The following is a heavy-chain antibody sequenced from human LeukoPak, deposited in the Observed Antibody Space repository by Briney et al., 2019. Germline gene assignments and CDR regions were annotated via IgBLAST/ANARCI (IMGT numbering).Heavy chain of an antibody. V-gene: IGHV4-34*01. CDR3: ARGSQQLRILWINFDY. CDR1: GGSFSGYY. J-gene: IGHJ4*02. Sequence: SETLSLTCAVYGGSFSGYYWSWIRQPPGKGLEWIGEINHSGSTNYNPSLKSRVTISVDTSKNQFSLKLSSVTAADTAVYYCARGSQQLRILWINFDYWGQGTLVTVSS. CDR2: INHSGST. D-gene: IGHD6-13*01.